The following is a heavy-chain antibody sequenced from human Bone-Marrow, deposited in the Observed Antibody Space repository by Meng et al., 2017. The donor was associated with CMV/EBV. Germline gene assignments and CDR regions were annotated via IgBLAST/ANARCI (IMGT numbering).Heavy chain of an antibody. Sequence: SVKVSCKASGFTFTSSAVQWVRQARGQRLEWIGWIVVGSGNTNYAQKFQERVTITRDMSTSTAYMELSSLRSEDTAVYYCARDGCSSTSCYYTPYNWFDPWGQGTLVTVSS. CDR3: ARDGCSSTSCYYTPYNWFDP. CDR1: GFTFTSSA. CDR2: IVVGSGNT. J-gene: IGHJ5*02. V-gene: IGHV1-58*01. D-gene: IGHD2-2*01.